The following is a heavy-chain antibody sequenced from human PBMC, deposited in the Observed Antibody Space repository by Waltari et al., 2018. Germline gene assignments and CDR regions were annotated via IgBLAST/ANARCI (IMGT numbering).Heavy chain of an antibody. V-gene: IGHV4-39*01. CDR1: GGSINTNTYF. CDR3: ASQDAAAVAYWFDP. CDR2: VYYSWST. Sequence: QLQLQESGPRLVKPSETLSLTCTVSGGSINTNTYFWAWIRQPPGTGLEWIGSVYYSWSTDYNESLKSRVTISVDTSKNQFSLNLSSVTAADTAVYYCASQDAAAVAYWFDPWGQGTPVTVSS. J-gene: IGHJ5*02. D-gene: IGHD2-15*01.